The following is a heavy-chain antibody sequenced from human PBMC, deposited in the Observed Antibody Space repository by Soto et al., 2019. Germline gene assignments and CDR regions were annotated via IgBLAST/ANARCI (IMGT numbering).Heavy chain of an antibody. CDR1: GFTFSSYW. J-gene: IGHJ6*02. V-gene: IGHV3-7*01. CDR3: ARDIVILGGGMDV. Sequence: PGGSLRLSCAASGFTFSSYWMSWVRQAPGKGLDWVANIKQDGSEKYYVDSVKGRFTISRDNAKNSLYLQMNSLRAEDTAVYFCARDIVILGGGMDVWGQGTTVTVSS. CDR2: IKQDGSEK. D-gene: IGHD2-21*01.